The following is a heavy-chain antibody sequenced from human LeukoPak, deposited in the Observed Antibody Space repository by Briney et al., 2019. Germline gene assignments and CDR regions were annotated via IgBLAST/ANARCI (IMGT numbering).Heavy chain of an antibody. CDR3: ARGVPIRNTLDY. Sequence: SETLSLTCAVYGGSFSGYYWSWIRQPPGKGLEWIEEINHSGSTNYNPSLKSRVTISVDTSKNQFSLKLSSVTAADTAVYYCARGVPIRNTLDYWGQGTLVTVSS. CDR2: INHSGST. J-gene: IGHJ4*02. V-gene: IGHV4-34*01. D-gene: IGHD2-2*02. CDR1: GGSFSGYY.